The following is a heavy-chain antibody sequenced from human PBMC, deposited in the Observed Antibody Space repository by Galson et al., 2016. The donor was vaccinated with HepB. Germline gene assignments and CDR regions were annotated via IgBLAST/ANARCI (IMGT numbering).Heavy chain of an antibody. D-gene: IGHD6-19*01. CDR3: ATGIVVAGKYYYYYMDV. J-gene: IGHJ6*03. V-gene: IGHV4-31*03. CDR1: GGSIKTGTYY. Sequence: TLSLTCSVSGGSIKTGTYYWSWIRQHPTKGLEWIGFIYYTGKTFYNPSLQSRVTISVDTSKNQFSLRLNSVTAADTGVYYCATGIVVAGKYYYYYMDVWGKGTTVTVSS. CDR2: IYYTGKT.